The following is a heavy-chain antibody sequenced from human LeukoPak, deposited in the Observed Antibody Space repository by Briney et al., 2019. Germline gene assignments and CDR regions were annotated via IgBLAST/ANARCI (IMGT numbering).Heavy chain of an antibody. CDR1: GFTFSIYA. V-gene: IGHV3-23*01. D-gene: IGHD3-22*01. Sequence: GGSLRLSCAASGFTFSIYAMSWVRQAPGKGLEWVSAISGGGGSTYYADSVKGRFSISRDNSKNTLYLQMNILRADDTAVYYCAKFIFPTNDSNGSLYYWGQGTLVTVSS. CDR2: ISGGGGST. J-gene: IGHJ4*02. CDR3: AKFIFPTNDSNGSLYY.